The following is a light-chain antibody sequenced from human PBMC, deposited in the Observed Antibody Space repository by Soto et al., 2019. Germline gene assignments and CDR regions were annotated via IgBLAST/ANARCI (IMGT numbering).Light chain of an antibody. J-gene: IGLJ2*01. Sequence: QSALTQPASVSGSPGQSITISCTGTSSDVGGYNYVSWYQQHPGKAPKLMIYDVSNRPSGVSNRFSGSKSGNTASLTISGLQAEDEADYYCSSYTSSSTPLFGGGTQGTGL. V-gene: IGLV2-14*01. CDR3: SSYTSSSTPL. CDR2: DVS. CDR1: SSDVGGYNY.